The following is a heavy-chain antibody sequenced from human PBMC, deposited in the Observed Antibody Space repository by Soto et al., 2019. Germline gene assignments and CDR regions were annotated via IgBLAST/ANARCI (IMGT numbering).Heavy chain of an antibody. CDR3: ARHPDTNYYYGTDV. J-gene: IGHJ6*02. Sequence: QVQLVQSGAEVKKPGSSVKVSCKASGGTFSSYAISWVRQAPGQGLEWMGGIIPIFGKANYAQKVQGRVTITADESTSTGYMELSSLRSEDTAVYYCARHPDTNYYYGTDVWGQGTTVTVSS. V-gene: IGHV1-69*12. CDR1: GGTFSSYA. CDR2: IIPIFGKA.